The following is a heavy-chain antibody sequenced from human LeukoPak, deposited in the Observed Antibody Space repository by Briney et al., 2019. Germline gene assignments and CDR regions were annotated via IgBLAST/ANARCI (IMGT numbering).Heavy chain of an antibody. Sequence: GGSLRLSCTVSGFIFSDSWMAWIRQAPGKGLEWVAIIEKNGSGKNYVDSVKGRFIISRDNAKNSLFLQMDSLKVEDTAIYFCTTDRWYSADHWGQGTLVTVSS. D-gene: IGHD2-15*01. J-gene: IGHJ5*02. CDR1: GFIFSDSW. CDR3: TTDRWYSADH. V-gene: IGHV3-7*03. CDR2: IEKNGSGK.